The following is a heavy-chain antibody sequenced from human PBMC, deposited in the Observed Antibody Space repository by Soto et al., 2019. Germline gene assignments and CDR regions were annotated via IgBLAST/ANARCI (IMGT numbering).Heavy chain of an antibody. J-gene: IGHJ6*02. V-gene: IGHV4-39*01. CDR2: IYYSGST. CDR1: GGSISSSSYY. D-gene: IGHD4-17*01. Sequence: PSETLSLTCTVSGGSISSSSYYWGWIRQPPGKGLEWIGSIYYSGSTYYNPSLKSRVTISVDTSKNQFSLKLSSVTAADTAVYYCARPTRQRTVNDGMDVWGQGTTVTVSS. CDR3: ARPTRQRTVNDGMDV.